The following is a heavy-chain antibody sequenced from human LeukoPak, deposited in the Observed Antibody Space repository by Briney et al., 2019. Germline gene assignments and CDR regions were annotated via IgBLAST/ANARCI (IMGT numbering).Heavy chain of an antibody. CDR2: INPSGGST. Sequence: ASVKVSCKASGYTFTSNYMHWVRQAPGQGLEWMGIINPSGGSTNYAQKFQGIVTMTRDTSTSTVYMELSSLRTDDTAVYYCARDAGSGSYHNWFDPWGQGTLVTVSS. CDR3: ARDAGSGSYHNWFDP. CDR1: GYTFTSNY. D-gene: IGHD1-26*01. J-gene: IGHJ5*02. V-gene: IGHV1-46*01.